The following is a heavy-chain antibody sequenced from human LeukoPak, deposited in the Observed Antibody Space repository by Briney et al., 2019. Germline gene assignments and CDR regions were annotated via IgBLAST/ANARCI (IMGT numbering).Heavy chain of an antibody. V-gene: IGHV3-21*01. CDR2: ISSSSSYI. CDR1: GFTFSSYS. CDR3: ASLTGYSGYEIDY. D-gene: IGHD5-12*01. J-gene: IGHJ4*02. Sequence: PGGSLRLSCAASGFTFSSYSMNWVRQAPGKGREWVSSISSSSSYIYYADSVKGRFAISRDNAKNSLYLQMNSLRAEDTAVYYCASLTGYSGYEIDYWGQGTLVTVSS.